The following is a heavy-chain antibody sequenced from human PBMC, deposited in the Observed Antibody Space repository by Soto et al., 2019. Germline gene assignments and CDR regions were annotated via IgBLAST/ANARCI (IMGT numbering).Heavy chain of an antibody. CDR3: ARLGGYYQAFEH. J-gene: IGHJ4*02. V-gene: IGHV4-30-2*01. Sequence: SEALSLTCAVSGGSISSGGYSWSWIRQPPGKGLGWIGYMYHSGSTYYNPSLKSRVTISIDRSKNQFSLKLSSVTAADTAVYYCARLGGYYQAFEHWGQGTLVTVSS. D-gene: IGHD3-3*01. CDR1: GGSISSGGYS. CDR2: MYHSGST.